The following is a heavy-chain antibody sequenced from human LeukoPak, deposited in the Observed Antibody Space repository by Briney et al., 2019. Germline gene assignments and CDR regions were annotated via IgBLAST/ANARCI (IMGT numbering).Heavy chain of an antibody. CDR2: AYSTGNT. J-gene: IGHJ3*02. V-gene: IGHV4-59*01. CDR3: ARNYYGTGWAFDI. CDR1: GGSLSNYY. D-gene: IGHD3-10*01. Sequence: SETLSLTCTVSGGSLSNYYWSWIRQPPGKGLEWIGYAYSTGNTNYNPSLKSRVTISVDTSKNQFSLKLSSVTAADTAMYYCARNYYGTGWAFDIWGQGTMVTVS.